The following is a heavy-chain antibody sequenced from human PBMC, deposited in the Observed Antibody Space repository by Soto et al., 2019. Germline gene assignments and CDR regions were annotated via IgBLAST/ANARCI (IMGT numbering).Heavy chain of an antibody. Sequence: HPGGSLRLSCAASGFTFSSYWMSWVRQAPGKGLEWVANIKQDGSEKYYVDSVKGRFTISRDNAKNSLYLQMNSLRAEDTAVYYCARERVKNDSKSQPRGGGMDVWGQGTKVTVSS. CDR1: GFTFSSYW. V-gene: IGHV3-7*01. CDR3: ARERVKNDSKSQPRGGGMDV. CDR2: IKQDGSEK. J-gene: IGHJ6*02. D-gene: IGHD3-22*01.